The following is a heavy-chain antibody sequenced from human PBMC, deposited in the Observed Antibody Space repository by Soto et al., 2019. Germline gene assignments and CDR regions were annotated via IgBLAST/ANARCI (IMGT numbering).Heavy chain of an antibody. Sequence: QVLLQESGPGLVKPSETLSLTCSVPGGSVISGSYHWSWIRQPPGKGLEWIGYIHYSGSTNYNASLTGPGTISVDTAAHRFSLSLRSVAAADASVYYCARRGVTTFAVVRAGPYAMDVWGQGTTVTVSS. J-gene: IGHJ6*02. CDR3: ARRGVTTFAVVRAGPYAMDV. CDR2: IHYSGST. CDR1: GGSVISGSYH. D-gene: IGHD3-3*01. V-gene: IGHV4-61*01.